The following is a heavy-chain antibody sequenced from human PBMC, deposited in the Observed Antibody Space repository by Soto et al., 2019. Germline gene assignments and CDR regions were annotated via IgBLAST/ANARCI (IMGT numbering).Heavy chain of an antibody. J-gene: IGHJ4*02. CDR2: IYYSGST. CDR1: GGSISSYY. D-gene: IGHD5-18*01. V-gene: IGHV4-59*01. Sequence: QVQLQESGPGLVKPSETLSLTYTVSGGSISSYYWSWIRQPPGKGLEWIGYIYYSGSTNYNPSLKSRVTISVDTSKNQFSLKLSSVTAADTAVYYCARVRGYSYGNFDYWGQGTLVTVSS. CDR3: ARVRGYSYGNFDY.